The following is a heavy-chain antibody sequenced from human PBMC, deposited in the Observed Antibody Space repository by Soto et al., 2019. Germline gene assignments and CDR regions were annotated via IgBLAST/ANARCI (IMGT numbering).Heavy chain of an antibody. CDR3: AVAGGFEYGAYLDY. CDR1: GFTFSSYG. J-gene: IGHJ4*02. V-gene: IGHV3-74*01. D-gene: IGHD2-8*01. CDR2: VNGDGSHT. Sequence: PGGSLRLSCAASGFTFSSYGMHWVRQAPGKGLMWISRVNGDGSHTIYADSVRGRFTVSRDNTKNTLYLQMNSLRPEDSAVYYCAVAGGFEYGAYLDYWGQGAQVTVSS.